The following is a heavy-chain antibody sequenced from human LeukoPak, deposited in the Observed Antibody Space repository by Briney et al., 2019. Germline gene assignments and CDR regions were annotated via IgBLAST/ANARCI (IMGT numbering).Heavy chain of an antibody. Sequence: PSETLSLTCTVSGGSISSYYWSWIRQRPGKGREWIGYIYTSGSTNYNPSLKSRVTISVATSKNQFSLKLSSVTAADTAVYYCARDAPMVDAFDIWGQGTMVTVSS. CDR2: IYTSGST. V-gene: IGHV4-4*08. CDR3: ARDAPMVDAFDI. D-gene: IGHD2-8*01. CDR1: GGSISSYY. J-gene: IGHJ3*02.